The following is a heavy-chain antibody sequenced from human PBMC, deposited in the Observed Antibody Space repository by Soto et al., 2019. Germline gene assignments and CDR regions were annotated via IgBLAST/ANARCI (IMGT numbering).Heavy chain of an antibody. CDR2: IYHSGST. CDR1: GGSVSSGSYH. Sequence: QVQLQESGPGLVKPSETLSLTCTVSGGSVSSGSYHWGWIRQSPGKGLEWIGYIYHSGSTNYNPSLKSRVTISVDTSKNQFSLSLTSVTAADTAVYYCARLSAAWFDPWGQGTLVTVAS. J-gene: IGHJ5*02. D-gene: IGHD6-19*01. V-gene: IGHV4-61*01. CDR3: ARLSAAWFDP.